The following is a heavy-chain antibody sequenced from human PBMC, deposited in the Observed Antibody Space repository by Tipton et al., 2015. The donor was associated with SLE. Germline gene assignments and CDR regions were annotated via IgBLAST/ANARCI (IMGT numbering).Heavy chain of an antibody. D-gene: IGHD3-3*01. CDR3: AKGQLTIFGVVDYYMDV. CDR2: IYPGGSI. V-gene: IGHV3-69-1*01. CDR1: GFSISDYY. J-gene: IGHJ6*03. Sequence: SLRLSCAASGFSISDYYMAWVRQAPGKGLDWVSIIYPGGSISYADSVKGRFTISRDNAKNSLYLQMNSLRADDTAVYYCAKGQLTIFGVVDYYMDVWGKGTTVTVSS.